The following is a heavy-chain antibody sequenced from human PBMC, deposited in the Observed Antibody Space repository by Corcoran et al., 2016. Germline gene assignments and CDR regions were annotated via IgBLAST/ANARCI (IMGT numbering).Heavy chain of an antibody. CDR3: ARDPGYCSSTSCLGGYYYYGMDV. CDR2: INPNSGGT. D-gene: IGHD2-2*01. J-gene: IGHJ6*02. V-gene: IGHV1-2*02. Sequence: QVQLVQSGAEVKKPGASVKVSCKASGYTFTGYYMHWVRQAPGQGLEWMGWINPNSGGTNYAQKFQGRVTMTRDTSISTAYMELSRLRSEDTAVYYWARDPGYCSSTSCLGGYYYYGMDVWGQGTTVTVSS. CDR1: GYTFTGYY.